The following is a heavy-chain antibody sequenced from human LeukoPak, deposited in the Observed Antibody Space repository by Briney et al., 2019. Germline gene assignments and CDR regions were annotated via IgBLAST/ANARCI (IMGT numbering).Heavy chain of an antibody. Sequence: ASVKVSCKASGYTFTSYGISWVRQAPGQGLEWMGWISAYNGNTNYAQKLQGRVTMTTDTSTSTAYMELRSLRSDDTAVYYCASFRGLLGSSPSSYYYYGMDVWGQGTTVTVSS. V-gene: IGHV1-18*01. D-gene: IGHD6-6*01. J-gene: IGHJ6*02. CDR1: GYTFTSYG. CDR3: ASFRGLLGSSPSSYYYYGMDV. CDR2: ISAYNGNT.